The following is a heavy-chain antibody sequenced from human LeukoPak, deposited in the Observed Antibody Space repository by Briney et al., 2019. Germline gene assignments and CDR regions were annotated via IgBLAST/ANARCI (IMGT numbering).Heavy chain of an antibody. CDR3: ARRPLSGTDFDY. J-gene: IGHJ4*02. Sequence: GGSPRLSCAASGFIFSDYYMSWIRQAPGKGLECVSYISTSGNTIYYADSVKGRFTISRDNAKNSLYLQMNSLRAEDTAVYYCARRPLSGTDFDYWGQGTLVTVSS. V-gene: IGHV3-11*01. D-gene: IGHD1-26*01. CDR2: ISTSGNTI. CDR1: GFIFSDYY.